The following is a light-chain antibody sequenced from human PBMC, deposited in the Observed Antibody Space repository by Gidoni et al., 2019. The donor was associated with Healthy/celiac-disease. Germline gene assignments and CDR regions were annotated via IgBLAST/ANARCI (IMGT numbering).Light chain of an antibody. J-gene: IGLJ1*01. CDR2: SNN. CDR1: SSNIERNT. Sequence: QSVLTQPPSASGTPGQRVTISCSGSSSNIERNTVNWYQQLPGTAPKLLIYSNNQRPSGVPDRFSGSKSGTSASLAISGLQSEDEADYYCAAWDDSLNVLYVFGTGTKVTVL. V-gene: IGLV1-44*01. CDR3: AAWDDSLNVLYV.